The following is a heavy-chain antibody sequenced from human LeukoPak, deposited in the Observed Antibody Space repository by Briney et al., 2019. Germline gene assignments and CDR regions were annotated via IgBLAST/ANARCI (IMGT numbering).Heavy chain of an antibody. D-gene: IGHD3-16*02. J-gene: IGHJ4*02. Sequence: GGSLRLSCAASGFSFSTYAVSWVRQAPGKGLEWVSGVNGNGGSTSYADSVEGRFTIFRDNSKNTVYLQMNSLRVEDTAVYYCAKSLYGGCDYWGQGTLVTVSS. CDR1: GFSFSTYA. CDR3: AKSLYGGCDY. V-gene: IGHV3-23*01. CDR2: VNGNGGST.